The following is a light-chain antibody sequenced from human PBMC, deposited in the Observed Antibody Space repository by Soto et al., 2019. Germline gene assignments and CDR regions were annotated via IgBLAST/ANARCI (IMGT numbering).Light chain of an antibody. V-gene: IGKV3-20*01. CDR3: QQYGSSPRIT. CDR1: QSFSGTY. J-gene: IGKJ5*01. Sequence: EIVLTQSPGTLSLSPGERATLSCRASQSFSGTYLAWYQQKPGQPPRLLIYAASTRSTGIQERFSGSGSGTDYTLTISRLEPEDFAVYYCQQYGSSPRITFGQGTRLEIK. CDR2: AAS.